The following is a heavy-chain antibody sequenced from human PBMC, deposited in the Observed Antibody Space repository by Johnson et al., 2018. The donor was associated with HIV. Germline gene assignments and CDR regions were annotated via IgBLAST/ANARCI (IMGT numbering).Heavy chain of an antibody. J-gene: IGHJ3*01. D-gene: IGHD3-16*01. CDR1: GFTFSSYG. CDR2: IGWNGLTI. V-gene: IGHV3-9*01. CDR3: VKVRNYGSYLLFFDG. Sequence: VQLVESGGGAVQPGRSLRLSCAASGFTFSSYGMHWVRQAPGKGLEWVAVIGWNGLTIGYVDSVKGRFTISRNAATNSLYLRMASLRTEDTAFYYCVKVRNYGSYLLFFDGVGQGTMVTVSS.